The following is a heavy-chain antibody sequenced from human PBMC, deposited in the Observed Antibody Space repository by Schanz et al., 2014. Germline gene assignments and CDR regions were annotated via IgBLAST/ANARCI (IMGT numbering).Heavy chain of an antibody. J-gene: IGHJ6*02. D-gene: IGHD2-8*02. CDR3: ARDSLRGATGGYGMDV. V-gene: IGHV4-31*03. CDR2: IYHSGNT. CDR1: GGSISSGGYY. Sequence: QVQLQESGPGLVKPSQTLSLTCTVSGGSISSGGYYWSWIRQHPGKGLEWIGEIYHSGNTNYNASHKSRGTISVDKSKNQFTLKVRSGTAADTAVYYCARDSLRGATGGYGMDVWGQGTTVTVSS.